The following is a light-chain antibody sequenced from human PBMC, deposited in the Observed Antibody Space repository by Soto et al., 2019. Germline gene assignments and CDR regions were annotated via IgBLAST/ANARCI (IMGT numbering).Light chain of an antibody. J-gene: IGKJ1*01. V-gene: IGKV1-39*01. CDR1: QSIATY. CDR3: QQYATYAPST. CDR2: AAS. Sequence: DIQMTQSRSSLSASVGDRVTITCRASQSIATYLNWYQHKPGKAPNLLIYAASSLESGVPSRFSGSGSATEFSLTISSLESGDSGTYHCQQYATYAPSTFGQGTKVDIK.